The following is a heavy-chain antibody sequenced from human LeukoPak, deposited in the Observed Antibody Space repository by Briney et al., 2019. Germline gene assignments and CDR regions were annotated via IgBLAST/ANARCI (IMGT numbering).Heavy chain of an antibody. D-gene: IGHD1-1*01. CDR3: ARRYSDAFDI. V-gene: IGHV4-59*01. Sequence: PSETLSLTCAVYGGSFSGYYWSWIRQPPGKRLEWIGYIYYSGSTNYNPSLKSRVTISVDTSKNQFSLKLSSVTAADTAVYYCARRYSDAFDIWGQGTMVTVSS. CDR1: GGSFSGYY. CDR2: IYYSGST. J-gene: IGHJ3*02.